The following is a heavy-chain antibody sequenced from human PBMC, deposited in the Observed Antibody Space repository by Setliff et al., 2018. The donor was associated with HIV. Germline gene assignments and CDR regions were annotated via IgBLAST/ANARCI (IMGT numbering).Heavy chain of an antibody. V-gene: IGHV3-7*01. Sequence: PGGSLRLSCAASGFTFSSYGMSWVRQAPGKGLESVANVKQDGTETLYVDSVKGRFTISRDNANNLVYLQMNSLRVEDTAVYYCARDYLYYNLYNGSPVYGMDVWGQGTTVTVSS. CDR2: VKQDGTET. D-gene: IGHD3-3*01. J-gene: IGHJ6*02. CDR1: GFTFSSYG. CDR3: ARDYLYYNLYNGSPVYGMDV.